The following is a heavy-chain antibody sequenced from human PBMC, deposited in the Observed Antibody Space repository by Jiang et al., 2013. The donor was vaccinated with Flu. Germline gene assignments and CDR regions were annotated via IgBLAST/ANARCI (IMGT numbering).Heavy chain of an antibody. CDR2: IYWDDDK. CDR3: AHRRSGFFSGPMQDTFAY. V-gene: IGHV2-5*02. D-gene: IGHD3-16*01. CDR1: GFSISTSGVG. J-gene: IGHJ3*01. Sequence: KPTQTLTLTCQFSGFSISTSGVGVSWIRQPPGKALEWLALIYWDDDKRYRPSLKDRLTITKDTSQNQVVLTMANVDTVDTGTYFCAHRRSGFFSGPMQDTFAYWGQGTTVIVSS.